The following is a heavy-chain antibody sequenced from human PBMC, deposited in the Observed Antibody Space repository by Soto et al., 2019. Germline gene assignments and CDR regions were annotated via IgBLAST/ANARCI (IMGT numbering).Heavy chain of an antibody. CDR1: GFPFSSSW. CDR3: ARAGNYRFDY. D-gene: IGHD1-7*01. Sequence: AGGSRGLSCAAPGFPFSSSWMHWVRQAPGKGLVWVSRINSDVSITNYADSVKGRFTISRDNAKNTLYLQMDSLRADDTAVYYCARAGNYRFDYWGQGALVTVSS. J-gene: IGHJ4*02. V-gene: IGHV3-74*01. CDR2: INSDVSIT.